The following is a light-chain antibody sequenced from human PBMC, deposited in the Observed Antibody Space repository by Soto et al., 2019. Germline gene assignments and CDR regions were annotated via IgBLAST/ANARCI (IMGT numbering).Light chain of an antibody. Sequence: EIVLTQSPGTLSFSPGERATLTCRASQSVSSSYLAWFQQKPGQAPRLLIYDASSRATGIPDRFSGSGSGTDFTLTISRLEPEDFAVYYCQQRGGSPPTWTFGQGTKVDI. CDR3: QQRGGSPPTWT. V-gene: IGKV3-20*01. CDR2: DAS. J-gene: IGKJ1*01. CDR1: QSVSSSY.